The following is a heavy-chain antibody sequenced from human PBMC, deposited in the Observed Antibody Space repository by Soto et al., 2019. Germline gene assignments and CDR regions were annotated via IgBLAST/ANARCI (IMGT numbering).Heavy chain of an antibody. CDR2: ISYDGSNK. V-gene: IGHV3-30*18. D-gene: IGHD4-17*01. J-gene: IGHJ6*02. CDR3: AKPSASDYGDYVYYYYYGMDV. Sequence: QVQLVESGGGVVQPGRSLRLSCAASGFTFSSYGMHWVRQAPGKGLEWVAVISYDGSNKYYADSVKGRFTISRDNSKNTLYLQMNSLRAEDTAVYYCAKPSASDYGDYVYYYYYGMDVWGQGTTVTVSS. CDR1: GFTFSSYG.